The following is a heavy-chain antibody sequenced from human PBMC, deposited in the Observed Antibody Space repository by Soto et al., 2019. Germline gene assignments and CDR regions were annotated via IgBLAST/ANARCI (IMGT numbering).Heavy chain of an antibody. CDR2: ISYDGSNK. Sequence: GGSLRLSCAASGFTFSSYAMHWVRQAPGKGLEWVAVISYDGSNKYYADSVKGRFTISRDNSKNTLYLQLNSLRAEDTAMYYCAKRSVSATYSPFDYWGQGTLVTVSS. CDR3: AKRSVSATYSPFDY. V-gene: IGHV3-30-3*02. D-gene: IGHD2-15*01. J-gene: IGHJ4*02. CDR1: GFTFSSYA.